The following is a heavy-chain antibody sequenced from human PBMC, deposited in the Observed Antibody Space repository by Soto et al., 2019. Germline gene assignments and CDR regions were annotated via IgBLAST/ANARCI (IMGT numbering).Heavy chain of an antibody. CDR1: GGPINNYY. J-gene: IGHJ4*02. V-gene: IGHV4-59*01. CDR2: IFYNGST. D-gene: IGHD3-10*01. Sequence: VKTSETLSLTCTVSGGPINNYYWSWIRQSPGGGLEYIGYIFYNGSTNYNPSLKSRVSISVDTSKSQFSLRLSSVSAADTAVYYCGRLRMYTFGTYYRFIDYWGQGTLVTVSS. CDR3: GRLRMYTFGTYYRFIDY.